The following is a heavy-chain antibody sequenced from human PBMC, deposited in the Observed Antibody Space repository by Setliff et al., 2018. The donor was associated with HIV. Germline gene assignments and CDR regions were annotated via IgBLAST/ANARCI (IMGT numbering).Heavy chain of an antibody. CDR1: GFTFDDYA. D-gene: IGHD5-18*01. CDR3: ARDQWGYSYGYYYYSSMDV. Sequence: GGSLRLSCATSGFTFDDYALHWVRQAPGKGLEWVSVIYSGGSTYYADSVKGRFTISRDNSKNTLYLQMNSLSAEDTAVYYCARDQWGYSYGYYYYSSMDVWGRGTTVTV. J-gene: IGHJ6*03. CDR2: IYSGGST. V-gene: IGHV3-NL1*01.